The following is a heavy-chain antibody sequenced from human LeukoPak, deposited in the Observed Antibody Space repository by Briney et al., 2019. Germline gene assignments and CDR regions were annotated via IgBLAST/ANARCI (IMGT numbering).Heavy chain of an antibody. D-gene: IGHD6-19*01. CDR3: ARGSSGGFDY. J-gene: IGHJ4*02. V-gene: IGHV3-23*01. Sequence: GGSLRLSCAASGFTFSSYAMNWVRQAPGKGLEWVSTITSSGDSTYYADSVKGRFTISRDNSKSTLYLQMNTLRAGDTAVYYCARGSSGGFDYWGQGTLVTVSS. CDR1: GFTFSSYA. CDR2: ITSSGDST.